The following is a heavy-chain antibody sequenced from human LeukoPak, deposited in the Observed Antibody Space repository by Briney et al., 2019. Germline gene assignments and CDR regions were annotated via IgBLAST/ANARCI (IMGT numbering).Heavy chain of an antibody. Sequence: TSETLSLTCAVYGGSFSGYYWSWIGQPPGKGLEWIGEINHSGSTNYNPSLKSRVTISVDTSKNQFSLKLSSVTAADTAVYYCARVYGDYEVNYYGMDVWGQGTTVTVSS. CDR3: ARVYGDYEVNYYGMDV. J-gene: IGHJ6*02. D-gene: IGHD4-17*01. CDR2: INHSGST. CDR1: GGSFSGYY. V-gene: IGHV4-34*01.